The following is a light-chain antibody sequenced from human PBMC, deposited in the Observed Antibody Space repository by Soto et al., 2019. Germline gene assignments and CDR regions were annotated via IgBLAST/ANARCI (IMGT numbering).Light chain of an antibody. CDR3: QSGGVGIHWV. CDR2: VNSDGSH. CDR1: SAHSSSA. Sequence: QSVLTQSPSASASLGASVTLTCTLSSAHSSSAIAWHQQQPEKGIRYLMNVNSDGSHRKGDGTPDRFSGSSSAAERYVTIGGLQADDEAYYRCQSGGVGIHWVFGGGTKLTVL. V-gene: IGLV4-69*01. J-gene: IGLJ3*02.